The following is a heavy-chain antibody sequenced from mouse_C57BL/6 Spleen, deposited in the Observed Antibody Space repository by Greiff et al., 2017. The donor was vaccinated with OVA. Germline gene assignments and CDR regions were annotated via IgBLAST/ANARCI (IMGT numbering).Heavy chain of an antibody. V-gene: IGHV1-82*01. CDR1: GYAFSSSW. J-gene: IGHJ2*01. D-gene: IGHD1-1*01. CDR3: ARSATTVVFDY. CDR2: IYPGDGDT. Sequence: VQLQQSGPELVKPGASVKISCKASGYAFSSSWMNWVKQRPGKGLEWIGRIYPGDGDTNYNGKFKGKATLTADKSSSTAYMQLSSLTSEDSAVYFWARSATTVVFDYGGKGTTPTFSS.